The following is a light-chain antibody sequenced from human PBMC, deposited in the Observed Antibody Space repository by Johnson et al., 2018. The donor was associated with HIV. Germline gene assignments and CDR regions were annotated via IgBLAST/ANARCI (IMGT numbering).Light chain of an antibody. V-gene: IGLV1-51*02. J-gene: IGLJ1*01. Sequence: QSVLTQPPSVSAAPGQRVPISSSGTSSTFGNNYVSWYQLLPGTAPKPLIYENNKRPSGIPDRFSGSKSGTSATLGIAGLQTGDEADYYCGTWDKSLNTGAVFGTGTKVTVL. CDR3: GTWDKSLNTGAV. CDR2: ENN. CDR1: SSTFGNNY.